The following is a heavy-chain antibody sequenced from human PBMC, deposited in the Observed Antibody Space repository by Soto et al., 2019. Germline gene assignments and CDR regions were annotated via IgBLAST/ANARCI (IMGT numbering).Heavy chain of an antibody. CDR1: GFTFSTYS. V-gene: IGHV3-21*01. CDR2: ITTSSSFR. Sequence: VGSLRLSCAASGFTFSTYSMNWVRQAPGKGLEWVADITTSSSFRFYADSLKGRFTISRDDAKNSLYLQMNSLRVEDTGVYYCARDLGVALATLTLDSWGQGTLVTVS. D-gene: IGHD2-15*01. CDR3: ARDLGVALATLTLDS. J-gene: IGHJ4*02.